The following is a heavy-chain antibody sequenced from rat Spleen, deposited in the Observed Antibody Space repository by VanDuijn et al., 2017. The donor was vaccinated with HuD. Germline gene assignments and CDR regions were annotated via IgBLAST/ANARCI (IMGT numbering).Heavy chain of an antibody. Sequence: EVKLLESGGGLVQPGGSMRLSCAASGFTFTDFYLNWIRQPAGKAPEWLGFSRNKANGYTTEYNPSVKGRFTISRDNTQNMLYLQMNILSAEDTATYYCARPAGYNSWGFDYWGQGTLVTVSS. CDR1: GFTFTDFY. CDR3: ARPAGYNSWGFDY. V-gene: IGHV7-7*01. D-gene: IGHD1-4*01. CDR2: SRNKANGYTT. J-gene: IGHJ3*01.